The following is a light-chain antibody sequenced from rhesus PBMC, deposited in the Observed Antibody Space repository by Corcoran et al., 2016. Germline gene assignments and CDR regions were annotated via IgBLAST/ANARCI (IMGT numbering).Light chain of an antibody. V-gene: IGKV1-32*03. CDR1: QGITSH. Sequence: DIQMSQSPSSLPASVGDRVTITCRASQGITSHLNWYQQKTGKAPKLLISYANKLASGDPSSFSVIGSGTDYTLTISSLQPDDFATYYCQQSCNTPRTFGQGTKVEIK. CDR3: QQSCNTPRT. CDR2: YAN. J-gene: IGKJ1*01.